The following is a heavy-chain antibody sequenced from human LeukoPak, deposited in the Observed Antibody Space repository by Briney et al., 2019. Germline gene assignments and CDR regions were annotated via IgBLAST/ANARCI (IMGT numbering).Heavy chain of an antibody. CDR3: ARDSCSSVTCYDY. CDR1: GFTFSNYG. Sequence: GGSLTLSCAASGFTFSNYGMHWVRLAPGKGLEWVAAIQHDGSIKYYADSVKGRFTISRDDSKNTLYLQMNSLRAEDAAVYYCARDSCSSVTCYDYWGQGTLVTVSS. J-gene: IGHJ4*02. CDR2: IQHDGSIK. D-gene: IGHD2-2*01. V-gene: IGHV3-33*01.